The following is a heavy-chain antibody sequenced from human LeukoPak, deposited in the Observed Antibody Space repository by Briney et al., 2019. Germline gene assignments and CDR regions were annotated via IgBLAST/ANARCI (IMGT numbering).Heavy chain of an antibody. Sequence: SETLSLTCPVSGGSVTYTNYYWGWLRQPPGKGLQWIGVTYYNEKTYYNPSLKSRATISADTSKNQFSLKLSSVTAADTAVYYCACGGDFWGGYFEGWGQGTLVTVSS. J-gene: IGHJ4*02. V-gene: IGHV4-39*07. CDR1: GGSVTYTNYY. CDR3: ACGGDFWGGYFEG. CDR2: TYYNEKT. D-gene: IGHD3-3*01.